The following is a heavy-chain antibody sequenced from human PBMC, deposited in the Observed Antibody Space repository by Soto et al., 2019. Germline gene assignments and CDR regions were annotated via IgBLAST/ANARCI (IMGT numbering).Heavy chain of an antibody. CDR2: IYTSGST. V-gene: IGHV4-4*07. CDR1: GGSISSYY. Sequence: PSETLSLTCTVSGGSISSYYWSWGRQPAGKGLEWIGRIYTSGSTNYNPSLKSRVTMSVDTSKNQFSLKLSSVTAADTAVYYCARTIVGATPRYFDYWGQGTLVTVSS. D-gene: IGHD1-26*01. CDR3: ARTIVGATPRYFDY. J-gene: IGHJ4*02.